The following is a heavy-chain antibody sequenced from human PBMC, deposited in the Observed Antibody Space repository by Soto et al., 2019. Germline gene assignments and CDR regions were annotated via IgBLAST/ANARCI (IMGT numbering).Heavy chain of an antibody. D-gene: IGHD6-13*01. CDR1: GGTFSSYA. CDR2: IIPIFGTA. Sequence: QVQLVQSGAEVKKPGSSVKVSCKASGGTFSSYAISWVRQAPGPGLEWMGGIIPIFGTANYSQKFQGRFTITADESTSTAYMELSSLRSEDTAVYYCARDLAAAGYYYYGMDVWGQGTTVTVSS. V-gene: IGHV1-69*01. J-gene: IGHJ6*02. CDR3: ARDLAAAGYYYYGMDV.